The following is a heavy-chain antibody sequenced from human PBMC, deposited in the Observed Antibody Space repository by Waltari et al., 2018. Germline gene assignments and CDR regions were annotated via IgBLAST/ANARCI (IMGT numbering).Heavy chain of an antibody. CDR3: ARTTAPPFVTDYGMDV. V-gene: IGHV1-69*01. D-gene: IGHD4-4*01. Sequence: QVQLVQSGAEVKKPGSSVKVSCKASGGTFSSYAISWVRQAPGQGLEWMGGIIPIFGTANYAQKFQGRVTSTADESTSTAYRELSSLRSEDTAVYYCARTTAPPFVTDYGMDVWGQGTTVTVSS. CDR2: IIPIFGTA. CDR1: GGTFSSYA. J-gene: IGHJ6*02.